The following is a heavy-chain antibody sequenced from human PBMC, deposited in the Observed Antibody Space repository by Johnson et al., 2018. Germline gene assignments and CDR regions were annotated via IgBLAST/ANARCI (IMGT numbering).Heavy chain of an antibody. V-gene: IGHV3-66*02. CDR3: GYSGYDPMAYYYYMDV. D-gene: IGHD5-12*01. CDR2: VYSGGST. J-gene: IGHJ6*03. Sequence: VQLVQSGGGVVQPGRSLRLSCAASGFTVSSNYMSWVRQAPGKGLAWVSVVYSGGSTYYADSVKGRFTISRDNSKKTLYLQMNSLRAEDPAEYYCGYSGYDPMAYYYYMDVWGKGTTVTVSS. CDR1: GFTVSSNY.